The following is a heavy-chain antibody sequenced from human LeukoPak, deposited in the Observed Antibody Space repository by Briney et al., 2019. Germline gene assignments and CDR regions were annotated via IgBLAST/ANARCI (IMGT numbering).Heavy chain of an antibody. Sequence: GGSLRLSCSASGCTFSSFAMFWVRQAPGKGLEYVSGISSDGGRTNYADSVKARFTISRDNSKVTLYLQMTSLRPEDTAIYYCVKDPSGNYFYFDYWGQGTLVTVSS. CDR2: ISSDGGRT. CDR1: GCTFSSFA. CDR3: VKDPSGNYFYFDY. J-gene: IGHJ4*02. V-gene: IGHV3-64D*09. D-gene: IGHD1-26*01.